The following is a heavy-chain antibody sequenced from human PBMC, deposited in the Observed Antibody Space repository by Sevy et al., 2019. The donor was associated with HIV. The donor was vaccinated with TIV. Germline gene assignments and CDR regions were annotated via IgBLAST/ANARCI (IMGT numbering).Heavy chain of an antibody. CDR1: GDSVSSNSAA. CDR3: ARDRGVGLYSSGWYGWFDP. J-gene: IGHJ5*02. D-gene: IGHD6-13*01. CDR2: TYYRSKWYN. V-gene: IGHV6-1*01. Sequence: SQTLSLTCAISGDSVSSNSAAWNWIRQSPSRGLEWLGRTYYRSKWYNDYAVSVKSRITINPDTSKNQCSLQLNSVTPEETAVYYCARDRGVGLYSSGWYGWFDPWGQGTLVTVSS.